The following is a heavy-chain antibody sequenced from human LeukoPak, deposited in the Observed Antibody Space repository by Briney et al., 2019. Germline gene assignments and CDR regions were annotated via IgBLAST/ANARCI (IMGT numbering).Heavy chain of an antibody. V-gene: IGHV1-18*01. Sequence: ASVKVSCKASGYTFTSYGISWVRQAPGQGLEWMGWISAYNGNTNYAQKLQGRVTMTTDTSTSTAYMDLRSLRSDDTAVYYCARFLPQKWEPPGNWFDPWGQGTLVTVSS. CDR2: ISAYNGNT. CDR3: ARFLPQKWEPPGNWFDP. CDR1: GYTFTSYG. J-gene: IGHJ5*02. D-gene: IGHD1-26*01.